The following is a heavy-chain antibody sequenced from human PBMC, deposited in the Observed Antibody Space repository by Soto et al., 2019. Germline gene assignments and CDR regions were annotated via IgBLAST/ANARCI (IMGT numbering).Heavy chain of an antibody. V-gene: IGHV1-18*01. CDR2: ISGYNGNT. J-gene: IGHJ6*03. Sequence: QVQLVQSGTEVKKPGASVKVSCKASGYIFRSYGISWVRQAPGQGPEWMGWISGYNGNTHYPQKFQGKVTMTTDTSTRTAYMELRSLRSDDTAVYYCAKADSNYAGRFSYYYMDVWGNGTLVTVSS. CDR3: AKADSNYAGRFSYYYMDV. D-gene: IGHD4-4*01. CDR1: GYIFRSYG.